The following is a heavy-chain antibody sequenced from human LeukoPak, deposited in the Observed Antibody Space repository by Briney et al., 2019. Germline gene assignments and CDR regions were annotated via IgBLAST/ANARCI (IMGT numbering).Heavy chain of an antibody. CDR1: GYTFTGYY. CDR2: INPNSGGT. CDR3: ARAAVYGDYVRYWYFDL. Sequence: ASVKVSCKASGYTFTGYYMHWVRQAPGQGLEWMGWINPNSGGTNYAQKFQGRVTMTRDTSISTAYMELSRLRSDDTAVYYCARAAVYGDYVRYWYFDLWGRGTLVTVSS. J-gene: IGHJ2*01. V-gene: IGHV1-2*02. D-gene: IGHD4-17*01.